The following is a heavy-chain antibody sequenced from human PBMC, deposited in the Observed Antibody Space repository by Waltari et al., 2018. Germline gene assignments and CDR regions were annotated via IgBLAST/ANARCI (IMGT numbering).Heavy chain of an antibody. CDR1: GFSYSNYW. CDR2: IKYDGSES. CDR3: ARNGNWDFDY. D-gene: IGHD7-27*01. Sequence: EVQLVESGGGLVQTGESLRLYCAASGFSYSNYWMRWVRQAPGKGLEWVANIKYDGSESYYVDSVKGRFTISRDNAKNSLFLQMNSLRADDTGVYFCARNGNWDFDYWGQGTLVTVSS. J-gene: IGHJ4*02. V-gene: IGHV3-7*01.